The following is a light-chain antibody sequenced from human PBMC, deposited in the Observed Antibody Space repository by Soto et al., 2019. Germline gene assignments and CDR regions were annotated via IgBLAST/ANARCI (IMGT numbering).Light chain of an antibody. CDR1: SRDVGGYNY. J-gene: IGLJ3*02. Sequence: QSVLTQPASVSGSPGQSITISCTGNSRDVGGYNYVSWYQQYPGKAPKLMIYEVSNRPSGVSNRFSGSKSANTASLTISGLQAEDEADYYCYSYTSSNTPVFGGGTKVTVL. CDR3: YSYTSSNTPV. V-gene: IGLV2-14*01. CDR2: EVS.